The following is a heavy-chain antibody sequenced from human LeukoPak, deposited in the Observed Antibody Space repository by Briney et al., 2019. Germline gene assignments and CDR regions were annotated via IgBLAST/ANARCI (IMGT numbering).Heavy chain of an antibody. D-gene: IGHD5-18*01. CDR2: INHGGST. Sequence: PSETLSLTCAVYGGSFSGYYWSWIRQPPGKGLEWIGEINHGGSTNYNPSLKSRVTISVDTSKNQFSLKLSSVTAADTAVYYCAEGYTAQPVDYWGQGTLVTVSS. J-gene: IGHJ4*02. CDR3: AEGYTAQPVDY. V-gene: IGHV4-34*01. CDR1: GGSFSGYY.